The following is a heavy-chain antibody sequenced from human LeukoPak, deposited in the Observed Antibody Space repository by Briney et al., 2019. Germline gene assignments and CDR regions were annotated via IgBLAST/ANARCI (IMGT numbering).Heavy chain of an antibody. V-gene: IGHV3-7*01. D-gene: IGHD2-2*01. Sequence: GGSLRLSCAASGFTFSSYWMSWVRQAPGQGLQWVANIKHDGSDKYYVDSVKGRFTISRDNAKNSLYLQMNSLRVEDTAVYYCARDPPNIVAEAAATTYNWIDPWGQGTLVTVSS. CDR1: GFTFSSYW. CDR2: IKHDGSDK. CDR3: ARDPPNIVAEAAATTYNWIDP. J-gene: IGHJ5*02.